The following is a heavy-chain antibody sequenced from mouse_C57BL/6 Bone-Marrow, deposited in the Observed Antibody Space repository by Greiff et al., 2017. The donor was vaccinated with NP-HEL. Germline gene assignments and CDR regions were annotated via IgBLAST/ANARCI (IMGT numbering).Heavy chain of an antibody. CDR2: IHPNSGST. V-gene: IGHV1-64*01. Sequence: QVQLQQPGAELVKPGASVKLSCKASGYTFTSYWMHWVKQRPGQGLEWIGMIHPNSGSTNYNEKFKSKATLTVDKSSSTAYMQLSSLTSEDSAVYYCARGPSYGKGSFDFDYWGQGTTLTVSS. CDR3: ARGPSYGKGSFDFDY. D-gene: IGHD2-1*01. CDR1: GYTFTSYW. J-gene: IGHJ2*01.